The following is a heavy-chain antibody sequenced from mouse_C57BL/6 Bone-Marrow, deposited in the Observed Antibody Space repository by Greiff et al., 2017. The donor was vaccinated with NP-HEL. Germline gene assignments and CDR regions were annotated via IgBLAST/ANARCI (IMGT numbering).Heavy chain of an antibody. Sequence: EVKLQESGGDLVKPGGSLKLSCAASGFTFSSYGMSWVRQTPDKRLEWVATISSGGSYTYYPDSVKGRFTISRDNAKNTRYLQMSSLKSEDTAMYYCASPYDYDVAWFAYWGQGTLVTVSA. CDR3: ASPYDYDVAWFAY. J-gene: IGHJ3*01. D-gene: IGHD2-4*01. CDR2: ISSGGSYT. V-gene: IGHV5-6*01. CDR1: GFTFSSYG.